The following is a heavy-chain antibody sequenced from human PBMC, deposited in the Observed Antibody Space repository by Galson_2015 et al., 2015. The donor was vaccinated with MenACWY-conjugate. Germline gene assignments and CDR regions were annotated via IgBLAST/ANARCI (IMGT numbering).Heavy chain of an antibody. V-gene: IGHV1-18*01. D-gene: IGHD4-17*01. Sequence: SVKVSCKASGYTFTNYGISWVRQAPGQGLEWMGWISAYNGNTNYAQKLQGRVTVTTDTSTSTAYMELRSLRSDDTAVYFCARATPNQYGDYGDYWGQGTLVTVSS. J-gene: IGHJ4*02. CDR3: ARATPNQYGDYGDY. CDR1: GYTFTNYG. CDR2: ISAYNGNT.